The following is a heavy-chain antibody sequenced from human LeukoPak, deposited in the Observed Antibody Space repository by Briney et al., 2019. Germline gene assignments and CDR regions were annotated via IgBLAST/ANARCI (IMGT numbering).Heavy chain of an antibody. Sequence: RGSLRLSCVASGFPLSSYWMTWVRQAPGKGLEWVANIKQDGSKKSYVDSVKGRFTISRDNAKNSLYLQMNSLRAEDTAIYYRTRVGYIDEGIDYWGQGTLVTVSS. CDR3: TRVGYIDEGIDY. D-gene: IGHD5-24*01. CDR1: GFPLSSYW. J-gene: IGHJ4*02. V-gene: IGHV3-7*04. CDR2: IKQDGSKK.